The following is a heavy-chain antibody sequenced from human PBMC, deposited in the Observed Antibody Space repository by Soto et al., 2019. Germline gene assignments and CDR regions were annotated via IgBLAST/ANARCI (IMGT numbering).Heavy chain of an antibody. CDR2: ISRSGSSI. CDR3: ARGLDYGDYEGGVPDY. V-gene: IGHV3-11*01. D-gene: IGHD4-17*01. J-gene: IGHJ4*02. Sequence: GGSLRLSCAASGFTFSDHYMSWIRQAPGKGLEWVSFISRSGSSIYYADSVKGRFTISRDNAKNSLYLQVNSLRAEDTAVYYCARGLDYGDYEGGVPDYRGQGTLVTVSS. CDR1: GFTFSDHY.